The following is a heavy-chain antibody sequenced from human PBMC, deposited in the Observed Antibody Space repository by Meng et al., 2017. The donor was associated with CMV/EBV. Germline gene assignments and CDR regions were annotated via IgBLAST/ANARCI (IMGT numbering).Heavy chain of an antibody. CDR3: AREGGIVVVPAAPGWFDP. CDR2: IIPIFGTA. CDR1: GGPLSSYA. D-gene: IGHD2-2*01. J-gene: IGHJ5*02. V-gene: IGHV1-69*12. Sequence: QGPVVQSWAEVEKSGSLGKGSCKASGGPLSSYAISWVRQAPGQGLEWKGGIIPIFGTANYAQKFQGRVTITADESTSTAYMELSSLRSEDTAVYYCAREGGIVVVPAAPGWFDPWGQGTLVTVSS.